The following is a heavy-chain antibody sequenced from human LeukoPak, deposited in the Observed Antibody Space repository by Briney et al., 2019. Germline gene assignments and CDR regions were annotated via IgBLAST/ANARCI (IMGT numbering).Heavy chain of an antibody. Sequence: SETLSLTCTVSGGSISSYYWSWIRQPPGKGLEWIGYIYYSGSTNYNPSLKSRVTISVDTSKNQFSLKLSSVTAADTAVYYCARHKTYYDILTGYYSHAFDIWGQETMVTVSS. V-gene: IGHV4-59*08. CDR1: GGSISSYY. J-gene: IGHJ3*02. CDR3: ARHKTYYDILTGYYSHAFDI. CDR2: IYYSGST. D-gene: IGHD3-9*01.